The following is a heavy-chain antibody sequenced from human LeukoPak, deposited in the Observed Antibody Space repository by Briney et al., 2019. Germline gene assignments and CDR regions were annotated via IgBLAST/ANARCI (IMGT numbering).Heavy chain of an antibody. J-gene: IGHJ6*02. D-gene: IGHD3-3*01. Sequence: ASVKVSCKASGYTFTSYYMHWVRQAPGQGLEWMGRINPNSGGTNYAQKFQGRVTMTRDTSISTAYMELSRLRSDDTAVYYCARVAYYDFWSGYLNSYYYYGMDVWGQGTTVTVSS. CDR1: GYTFTSYY. CDR3: ARVAYYDFWSGYLNSYYYYGMDV. CDR2: INPNSGGT. V-gene: IGHV1-2*06.